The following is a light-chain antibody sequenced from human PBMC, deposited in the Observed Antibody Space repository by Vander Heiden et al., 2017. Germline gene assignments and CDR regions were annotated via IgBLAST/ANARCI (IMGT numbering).Light chain of an antibody. CDR2: AAS. V-gene: IGKV1-39*01. J-gene: IGKJ4*01. CDR3: QQSYSTPLT. Sequence: DIHLTPSPSSPSASLAGRATITCRASQSISSYLNWYQQKPVKATKLLIYAASSLQSGVPSRFSGSGSGTDFTLTISSLQPEDFATYYCQQSYSTPLTFGGGTKVEIK. CDR1: QSISSY.